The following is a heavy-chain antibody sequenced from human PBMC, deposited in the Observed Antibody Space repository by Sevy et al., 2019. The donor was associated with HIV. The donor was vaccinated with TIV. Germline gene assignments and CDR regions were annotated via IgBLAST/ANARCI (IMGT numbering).Heavy chain of an antibody. V-gene: IGHV1-2*06. CDR1: GYTFTYYY. J-gene: IGHJ6*02. D-gene: IGHD1-1*01. CDR2: INPNTGVT. Sequence: ASVKVSCKASGYTFTYYYMYWVRQAPGQGLEWMGRINPNTGVTNYAQKFQGMVTMTRDTSIRTAYMELSRLRSDDTAVYYCAREVRTGTTSLYYYGMDVWAQGTTVTVSS. CDR3: AREVRTGTTSLYYYGMDV.